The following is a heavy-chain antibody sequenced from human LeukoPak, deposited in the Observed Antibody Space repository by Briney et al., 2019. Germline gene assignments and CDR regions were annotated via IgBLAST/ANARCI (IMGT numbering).Heavy chain of an antibody. D-gene: IGHD3-10*01. V-gene: IGHV4-59*01. J-gene: IGHJ5*02. Sequence: PSETLSLTCTVSGGSISNYYWSWIRQPPGKGLEWIGFIHSNGGANYNASLNSPATISRDTSRSQVSLKRTSVTDADTAVYYCASSNQGSLGQFDPWGQGTLVAVSS. CDR1: GGSISNYY. CDR2: IHSNGGA. CDR3: ASSNQGSLGQFDP.